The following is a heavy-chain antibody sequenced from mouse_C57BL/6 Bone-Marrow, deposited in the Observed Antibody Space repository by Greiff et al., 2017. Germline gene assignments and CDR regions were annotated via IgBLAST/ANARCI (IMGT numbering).Heavy chain of an antibody. J-gene: IGHJ3*01. CDR2: IRLKSDNYAT. D-gene: IGHD1-1*02. CDR3: TALWGAY. CDR1: GFTFSNYW. Sequence: EVKLQESGGGLVQPGGSMKLSCVASGFTFSNYWMNWVRQSPEQGLEWVAQIRLKSDNYATHYAESVKGRFTISRDDSKSSVYLQMNNLRAEDTGIYYCTALWGAYWGQGTLVTVSA. V-gene: IGHV6-3*01.